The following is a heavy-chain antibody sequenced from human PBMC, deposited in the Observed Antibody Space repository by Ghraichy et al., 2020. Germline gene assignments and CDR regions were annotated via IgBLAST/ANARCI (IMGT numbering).Heavy chain of an antibody. D-gene: IGHD3-16*01. V-gene: IGHV3-15*01. Sequence: GKSLNISCAASGFTFSDAWMSWVRQAPGKGLEWVAYIKNKPDGETTDYAAPVKGRFTISRDDSKNTLYLQMNALKTEDTAVYYCTTDLGKYFFYNYVDVWGQGTTVAVSS. CDR1: GFTFSDAW. CDR3: TTDLGKYFFYNYVDV. J-gene: IGHJ6*03. CDR2: IKNKPDGETT.